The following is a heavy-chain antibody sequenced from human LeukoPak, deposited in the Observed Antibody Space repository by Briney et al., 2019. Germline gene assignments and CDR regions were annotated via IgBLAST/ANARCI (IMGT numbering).Heavy chain of an antibody. CDR1: GFTFSSYG. V-gene: IGHV3-23*01. J-gene: IGHJ4*02. CDR2: ISGSGGST. CDR3: AKRGYDSLRGYYFDY. D-gene: IGHD5-12*01. Sequence: PGGSLRLSCAASGFTFSSYGMSWVRQAPGKGLEWVSAISGSGGSTYYADSVKGRFTISRDSSKNTLYLQMNGLRAEDTAVYYCAKRGYDSLRGYYFDYWGQGTLVTVSS.